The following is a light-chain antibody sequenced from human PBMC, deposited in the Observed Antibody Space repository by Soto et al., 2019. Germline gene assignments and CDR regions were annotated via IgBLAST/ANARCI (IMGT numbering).Light chain of an antibody. CDR3: CSYAGTYV. Sequence: QSALTQPRSVSGSPGQSVTISCGGISDVGRSNYVSWYQQHPGEAPKLVIYDVTKRPSGVPDRFSGSKSGNTASLTISGLQSEDEADYYCCSYAGTYVFGTGTKVTVL. CDR1: SDVGRSNY. V-gene: IGLV2-11*01. CDR2: DVT. J-gene: IGLJ1*01.